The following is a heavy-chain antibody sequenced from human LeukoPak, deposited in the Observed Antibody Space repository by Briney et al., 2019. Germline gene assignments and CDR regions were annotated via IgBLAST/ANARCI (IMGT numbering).Heavy chain of an antibody. D-gene: IGHD2-21*01. CDR2: ISGSGNST. J-gene: IGHJ3*02. V-gene: IGHV3-23*01. CDR1: GLTFSGSA. Sequence: GGSLRLSCAASGLTFSGSAMSWVRQAPGKGLEWVSLISGSGNSTYYADSVKGRFTISRDNSKNTLYLQMNSLRAEDTAVYYCARGPATGDFDIWGQGTLVTVSS. CDR3: ARGPATGDFDI.